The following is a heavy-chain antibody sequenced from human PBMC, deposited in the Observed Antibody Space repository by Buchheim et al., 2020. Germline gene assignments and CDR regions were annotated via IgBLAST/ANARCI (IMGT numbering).Heavy chain of an antibody. CDR1: GFTFSSYG. J-gene: IGHJ6*02. Sequence: QVQLVESGGGVVQPGRSLRLSCAASGFTFSSYGMHWVRQAPGKGLEWVAVIWYDGSNKYYADSVKGRFTISRDNSKNTLYLQMNSLRAEDTAVYYCARDDDFWSGWDYYYGMDVWGQGTT. CDR3: ARDDDFWSGWDYYYGMDV. D-gene: IGHD3-3*01. CDR2: IWYDGSNK. V-gene: IGHV3-33*01.